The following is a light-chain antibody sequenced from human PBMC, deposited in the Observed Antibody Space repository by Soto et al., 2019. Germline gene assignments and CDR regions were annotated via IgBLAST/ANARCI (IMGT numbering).Light chain of an antibody. CDR1: QDISKY. J-gene: IGKJ3*01. CDR2: DAS. V-gene: IGKV1-33*01. CDR3: QQYDHLPRT. Sequence: DLQMTQSPSSLSASVGDRVTITCQASQDISKYLNWYQQKPGKAPKLLLYDASNLETGVPSRFSGSGSGTDFTFTISSLQPEDIATYYCQQYDHLPRTFGPGTKVDIK.